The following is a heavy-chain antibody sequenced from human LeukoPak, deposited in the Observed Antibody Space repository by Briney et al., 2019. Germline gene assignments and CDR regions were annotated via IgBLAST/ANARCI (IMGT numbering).Heavy chain of an antibody. Sequence: SVKVSCKASGGTFSSYAISWVRQAPGQGLEWMGGIIPIFGTANYAQKFQGRVTITADKSTSTAYMELSSLRSEDAAVYYCARTYCSGGSCYGYNWFDPWGQGTLVTVSS. CDR2: IIPIFGTA. D-gene: IGHD2-15*01. V-gene: IGHV1-69*06. CDR1: GGTFSSYA. J-gene: IGHJ5*02. CDR3: ARTYCSGGSCYGYNWFDP.